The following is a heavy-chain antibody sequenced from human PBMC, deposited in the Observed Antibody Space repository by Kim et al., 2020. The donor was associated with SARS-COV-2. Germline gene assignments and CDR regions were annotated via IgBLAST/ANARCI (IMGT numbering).Heavy chain of an antibody. CDR1: GGSISSSSYY. CDR2: IYYSGST. V-gene: IGHV4-39*07. J-gene: IGHJ6*02. CDR3: ATGYSSSWTYYYYGMDV. Sequence: SETLSLTCTVSGGSISSSSYYWGWIRQPPGKGLEWIGSIYYSGSTYYNPSLKSRVTISVDTSKNQFSLKLSSVTAADTAVYYCATGYSSSWTYYYYGMDVWGQGTTVTVSS. D-gene: IGHD6-13*01.